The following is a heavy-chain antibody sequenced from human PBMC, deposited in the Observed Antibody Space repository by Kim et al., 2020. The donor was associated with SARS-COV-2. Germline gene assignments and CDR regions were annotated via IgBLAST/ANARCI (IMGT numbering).Heavy chain of an antibody. CDR1: GFTFSSYW. Sequence: GGSLRLSCAASGFTFSSYWMSWVCQAPGKGLEWVANIKQDGSEKYYVDSVKGRFTISRDNAKNSLYLQMNSLRAEDTAVYYCARDGPGDSSWSLTNYYYGMDVWGQGTTVTVSS. D-gene: IGHD6-13*01. J-gene: IGHJ6*02. V-gene: IGHV3-7*03. CDR3: ARDGPGDSSWSLTNYYYGMDV. CDR2: IKQDGSEK.